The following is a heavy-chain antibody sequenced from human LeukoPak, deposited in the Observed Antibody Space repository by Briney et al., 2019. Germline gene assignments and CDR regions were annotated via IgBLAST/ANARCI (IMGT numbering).Heavy chain of an antibody. CDR1: GGSISTNY. CDR3: ARQGGYIAPLAL. D-gene: IGHD6-13*01. V-gene: IGHV4-59*08. J-gene: IGHJ4*02. CDR2: VSYSGST. Sequence: PSETLSLTCSVSGGSISTNYWSWIRQPPGKGLEWIGYVSYSGSTNYNPSLKSRVTISVDTSKNQFSLKLTSVTAADTAVYYCARQGGYIAPLALWGQGTLVTVSA.